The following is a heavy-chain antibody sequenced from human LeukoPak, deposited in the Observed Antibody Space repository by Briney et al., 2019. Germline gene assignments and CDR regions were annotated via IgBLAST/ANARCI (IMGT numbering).Heavy chain of an antibody. CDR1: GGSISSYY. CDR2: IYYSGST. J-gene: IGHJ4*02. D-gene: IGHD3-16*02. V-gene: IGHV4-59*12. Sequence: PSETLSLTCTVSGGSISSYYWSWIRQPPGKGLEWIGYIYYSGSTNYNPSLKSRVTISVDTSKNQFSLKLSSVTAADTAVYYCARGDYDYVWGSYRYTRIYYFDYWGQGTLVTVSS. CDR3: ARGDYDYVWGSYRYTRIYYFDY.